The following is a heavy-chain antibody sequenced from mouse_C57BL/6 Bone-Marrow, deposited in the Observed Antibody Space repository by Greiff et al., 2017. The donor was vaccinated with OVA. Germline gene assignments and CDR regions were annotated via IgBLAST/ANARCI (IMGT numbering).Heavy chain of an antibody. Sequence: QVQLQQPGAELVKPGASVKLSCKASGYTFTSYWMQWVKQRPGQGLEWIGEIDPSDSYTNYNQKFKGKATLTVDTSSSTAYMQLSSLTSEDSAVYYCARGGDRDYWGPGTTLTVSS. CDR1: GYTFTSYW. CDR3: ARGGDRDY. D-gene: IGHD3-3*01. V-gene: IGHV1-50*01. J-gene: IGHJ2*01. CDR2: IDPSDSYT.